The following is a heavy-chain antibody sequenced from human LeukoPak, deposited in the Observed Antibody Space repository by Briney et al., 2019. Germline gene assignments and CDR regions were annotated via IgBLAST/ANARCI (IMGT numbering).Heavy chain of an antibody. Sequence: SETLSLTCAVYGGSFSGYYWSWIRQPPGKGLEWIGEINHSGSTNYNPSLKSRVTISVDTSKNQLSLKLSSVTAADTAVYYCARDLDQLDSYYMDVWGKGTTVTISS. J-gene: IGHJ6*03. CDR1: GGSFSGYY. D-gene: IGHD2-2*01. V-gene: IGHV4-34*01. CDR3: ARDLDQLDSYYMDV. CDR2: INHSGST.